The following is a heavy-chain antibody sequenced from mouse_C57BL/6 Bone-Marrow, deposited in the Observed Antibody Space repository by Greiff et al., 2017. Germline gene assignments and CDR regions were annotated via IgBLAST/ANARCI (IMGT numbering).Heavy chain of an antibody. CDR1: GYTFTSYW. V-gene: IGHV1-55*01. J-gene: IGHJ4*01. Sequence: QVQLQQPGAELVKPGASVKMSCKASGYTFTSYWITWVKQRPGQGLEWIGDIYPGSGSTNYNEKFKSKATLTVDTSSSTAYMQLSSLTSEDSAVYYCARSLITTDYAMDYWGQGTSVTVSS. D-gene: IGHD1-1*01. CDR3: ARSLITTDYAMDY. CDR2: IYPGSGST.